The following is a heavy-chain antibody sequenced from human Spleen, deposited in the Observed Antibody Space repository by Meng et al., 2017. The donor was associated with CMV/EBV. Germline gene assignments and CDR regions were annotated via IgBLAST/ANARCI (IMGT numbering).Heavy chain of an antibody. V-gene: IGHV4-31*02. CDR3: ARSPPWSSGHYAYFDY. CDR2: IYYSGST. CDR1: GCISSGGYY. D-gene: IGHD3-22*01. J-gene: IGHJ4*02. Sequence: GCISSGGYYWSWIRQHPGKGLEWIGYIYYSGSTYYNPSLKSRVTISVDTSKNQFSLKLSSVTAADTAVYYCARSPPWSSGHYAYFDYWGQGTLVTVSS.